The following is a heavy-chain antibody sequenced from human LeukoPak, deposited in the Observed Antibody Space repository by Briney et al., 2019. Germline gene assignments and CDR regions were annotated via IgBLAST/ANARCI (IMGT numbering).Heavy chain of an antibody. V-gene: IGHV4-61*05. CDR2: IYYSGST. CDR3: ARLSRGQWLVPDY. CDR1: GGSISSSSYY. D-gene: IGHD6-19*01. Sequence: SETLSLTCTVSGGSISSSSYYWGWIRQPPGKGLEWIGYIYYSGSTNYNPSLKSRVTISVDTSKNQFSLKLSSVTAADTAVYYCARLSRGQWLVPDYWGQGTLVTVSS. J-gene: IGHJ4*02.